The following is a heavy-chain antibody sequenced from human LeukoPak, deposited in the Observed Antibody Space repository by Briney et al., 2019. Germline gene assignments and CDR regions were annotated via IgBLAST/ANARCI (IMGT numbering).Heavy chain of an antibody. CDR1: GFTFSSYA. V-gene: IGHV3-23*01. CDR3: AKGEVVVVAATFGY. Sequence: GGSLRLSCAASGFTFSSYAMSWVRQAPGKGLERVSAISGSGGSTYYADSVKGRFTISRDNSKNTLYLQMTSLRAEDTAVYYCAKGEVVVVAATFGYWGQGTLVTVSS. D-gene: IGHD2-15*01. CDR2: ISGSGGST. J-gene: IGHJ4*02.